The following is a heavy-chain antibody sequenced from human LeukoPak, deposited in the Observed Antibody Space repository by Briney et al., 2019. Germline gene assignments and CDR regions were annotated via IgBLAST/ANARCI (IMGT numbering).Heavy chain of an antibody. CDR2: LSPSGADT. V-gene: IGHV3-23*01. CDR1: GFPFTNYA. Sequence: PGGSLRLSCAASGFPFTNYAVNWVRQAPGKGLEWVSTLSPSGADTYYADSVKGRFTISRDISKNTLYLQMNSLRAEDTAVYYCARRAYNWGAFDIWGQGTMVTVSS. D-gene: IGHD5-24*01. CDR3: ARRAYNWGAFDI. J-gene: IGHJ3*02.